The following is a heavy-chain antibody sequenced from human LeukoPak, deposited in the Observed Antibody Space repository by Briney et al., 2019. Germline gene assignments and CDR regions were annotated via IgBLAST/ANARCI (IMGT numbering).Heavy chain of an antibody. CDR3: ASISIKSSSWYYYYYYMDV. Sequence: SETLSLTCTVSGGSISSSSYYWGWIRQPPGKGLEWIGSIYYSGSTYYNPSLKSRVTISVDTSKNQFSLKLSSVTAADTAVYYCASISIKSSSWYYYYYYMDVWGKGTTVTISS. D-gene: IGHD6-13*01. CDR2: IYYSGST. CDR1: GGSISSSSYY. V-gene: IGHV4-39*01. J-gene: IGHJ6*03.